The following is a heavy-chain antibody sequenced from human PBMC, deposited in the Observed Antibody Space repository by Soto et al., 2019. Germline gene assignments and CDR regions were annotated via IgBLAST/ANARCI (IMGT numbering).Heavy chain of an antibody. D-gene: IGHD2-15*01. J-gene: IGHJ6*02. V-gene: IGHV3-23*01. CDR1: GFTFSSYA. Sequence: GGSLRLSCAASGFTFSSYAMSWVRQAPGKGLEWVSAISGSGGSKYYVDSVKGRFTISRDNGKNTLYLQMSSLRAEDTAVYYCAREGARYCSGGSCYLYYYGMDVWGQGTTVTVSS. CDR2: ISGSGGSK. CDR3: AREGARYCSGGSCYLYYYGMDV.